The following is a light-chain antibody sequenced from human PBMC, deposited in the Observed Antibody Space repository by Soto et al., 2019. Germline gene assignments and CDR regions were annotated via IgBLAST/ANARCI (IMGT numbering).Light chain of an antibody. CDR3: QQYYSTPWT. Sequence: EIVLTQSPCTLSLSPGERATLSCRASQSVSSSYLAWYQQKPGQAPRLLIYGASSRATGIPDRFSGSGSGTDFTLTISSLQAEDVAVYYCQQYYSTPWTFGQGTKVDIK. CDR2: GAS. J-gene: IGKJ1*01. V-gene: IGKV3-20*01. CDR1: QSVSSSY.